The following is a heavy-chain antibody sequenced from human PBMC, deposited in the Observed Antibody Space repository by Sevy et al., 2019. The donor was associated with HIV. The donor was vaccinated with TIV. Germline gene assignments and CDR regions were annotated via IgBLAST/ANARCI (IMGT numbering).Heavy chain of an antibody. Sequence: GGSLRLSCAASGLTFSSYSMNWVRQAPGKGLEWVSTISGSSSYIHYADSVKGRFTISRDNAKNSLYLQMNSLRAEDTAVYYCARSIAVAGGDAFDIWGQGTMVTVSS. CDR3: ARSIAVAGGDAFDI. CDR1: GLTFSSYS. J-gene: IGHJ3*02. CDR2: ISGSSSYI. V-gene: IGHV3-21*01. D-gene: IGHD6-19*01.